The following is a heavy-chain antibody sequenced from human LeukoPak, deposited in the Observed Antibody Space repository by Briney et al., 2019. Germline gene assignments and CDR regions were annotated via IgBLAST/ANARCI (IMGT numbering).Heavy chain of an antibody. J-gene: IGHJ4*02. CDR1: GGSISSYY. CDR2: IHTSGST. V-gene: IGHV4-4*07. Sequence: PSETLSLTCTVSGGSISSYYWSWIRQPAGMGLEWIGRIHTSGSTLCDPSLKSRVTMSVDASKNQFSLKLSSVTAADTAIYYCARGPTMGATYFENWGQGIRVIVSS. D-gene: IGHD1-26*01. CDR3: ARGPTMGATYFEN.